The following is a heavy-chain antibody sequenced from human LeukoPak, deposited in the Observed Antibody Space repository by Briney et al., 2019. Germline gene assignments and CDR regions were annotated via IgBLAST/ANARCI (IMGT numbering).Heavy chain of an antibody. Sequence: PGGSLRLSCAASGFTFSSYAMSWVRQAPGKGLEWVSAVSASGGNTFYADSVKGRFTIFRDNSKNTLYLQMNSLRAEDTAVYYCAKDLTTYYYDSSGYYYGGGAFDIWGQGTMVTVSS. J-gene: IGHJ3*02. CDR3: AKDLTTYYYDSSGYYYGGGAFDI. V-gene: IGHV3-23*01. D-gene: IGHD3-22*01. CDR2: VSASGGNT. CDR1: GFTFSSYA.